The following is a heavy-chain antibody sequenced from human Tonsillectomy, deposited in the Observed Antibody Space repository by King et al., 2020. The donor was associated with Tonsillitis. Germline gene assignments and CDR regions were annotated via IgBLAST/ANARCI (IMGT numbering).Heavy chain of an antibody. CDR2: IKQDGSEK. CDR3: ARGPTTVTPKYYFDY. D-gene: IGHD4-17*01. CDR1: GFTFSCYW. Sequence: VQLVESGGGLVQPGGSLRLSCAVSGFTFSCYWMSWVGQAPGKGLGWVANIKQDGSEKYFVDSGKGRFTISRDNAKNSLYLQINSLRADATAVYYCARGPTTVTPKYYFDYWGQGALVTVSS. V-gene: IGHV3-7*01. J-gene: IGHJ4*02.